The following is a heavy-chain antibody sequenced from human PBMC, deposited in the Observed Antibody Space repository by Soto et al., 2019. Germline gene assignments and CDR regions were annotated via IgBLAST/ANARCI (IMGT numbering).Heavy chain of an antibody. CDR1: GGSFKSGSYY. J-gene: IGHJ4*02. V-gene: IGHV4-61*01. CDR2: VYYTGRT. D-gene: IGHD3-16*01. CDR3: ARDYDYWDH. Sequence: KPSETLSLTCTVSGGSFKSGSYYWSWVRQPPGKGLEWIGYVYYTGRTSYSPSLKSRVTISADTSKNQFSLILTSVTAADTAVYYCARDYDYWDHWGQGSLVTV.